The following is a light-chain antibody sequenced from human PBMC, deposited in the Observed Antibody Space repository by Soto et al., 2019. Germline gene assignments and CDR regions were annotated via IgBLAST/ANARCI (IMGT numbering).Light chain of an antibody. CDR1: QNINNW. CDR3: QQYNSYSRT. J-gene: IGKJ1*01. CDR2: DAS. V-gene: IGKV1-5*01. Sequence: DIQMTQSPSTLSASIGDRVTITCRASQNINNWIAWYQQRPGKAPKFLIYDASTLESGVPSRFSGSGFGTESTLTISSLQPDDFATYYCQQYNSYSRTFGQGTKVDIK.